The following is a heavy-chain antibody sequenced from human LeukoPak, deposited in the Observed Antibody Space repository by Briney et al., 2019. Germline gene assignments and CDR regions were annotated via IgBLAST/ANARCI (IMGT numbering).Heavy chain of an antibody. CDR2: INPDSGDA. CDR3: TRGWDH. Sequence: GSSVKVSCKASGGSFSSHAVGWVRQASGQGLEWMGYINPDSGDAGYAREFQGRLTVTRDNSITTAYMELDSLTAADTAVYYCTRGWDHWGLGTLVTVSS. V-gene: IGHV1-8*02. CDR1: GGSFSSHA. J-gene: IGHJ4*02.